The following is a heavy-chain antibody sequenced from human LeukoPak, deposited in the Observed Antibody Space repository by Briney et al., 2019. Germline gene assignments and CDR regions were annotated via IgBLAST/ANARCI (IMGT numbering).Heavy chain of an antibody. V-gene: IGHV4-34*01. D-gene: IGHD5-18*01. J-gene: IGHJ6*03. CDR2: INHSGST. Sequence: SETLSLTCAVYGGSFSGYYWSWIRQPPGKGLEWIGEINHSGSTNYNPSLKSRVTISVDTSKNQFSLKLSSVTAADTAVYYRARERGYSYGYGFYYMDVWGKGTTVTVSS. CDR3: ARERGYSYGYGFYYMDV. CDR1: GGSFSGYY.